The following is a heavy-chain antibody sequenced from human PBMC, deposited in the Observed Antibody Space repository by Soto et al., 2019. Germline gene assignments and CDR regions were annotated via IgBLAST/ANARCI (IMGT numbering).Heavy chain of an antibody. Sequence: QVQLVQSGAEVKKPGASVKVSCKASGYTFTSYAISWVRQAPGQGLEWMGGIIPIFGTANYAQKFQGRVTITADESTSTAYMELSSLRSEDTAVYYCARDRTTEGRMSYYGMDVWGQGTTVTVSS. D-gene: IGHD4-4*01. J-gene: IGHJ6*02. CDR3: ARDRTTEGRMSYYGMDV. V-gene: IGHV1-69*13. CDR1: GYTFTSYA. CDR2: IIPIFGTA.